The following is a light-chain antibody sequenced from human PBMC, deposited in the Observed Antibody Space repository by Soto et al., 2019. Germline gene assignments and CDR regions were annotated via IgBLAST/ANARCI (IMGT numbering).Light chain of an antibody. V-gene: IGKV3-11*01. CDR1: QSVGIY. CDR3: KQRSNWPPT. Sequence: EIVLTQSPGTLSLSPGERATLSCRASQSVGIYLAWYQQQPGQAPRLLTNDASHRASGIPARFSGSGSGTDFTLSISSLEAEDFAVYYCKQRSNWPPTFGQGTRLEIK. J-gene: IGKJ5*01. CDR2: DAS.